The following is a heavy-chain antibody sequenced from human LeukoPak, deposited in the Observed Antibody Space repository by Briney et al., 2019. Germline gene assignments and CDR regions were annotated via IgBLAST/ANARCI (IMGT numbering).Heavy chain of an antibody. V-gene: IGHV3-7*01. D-gene: IGHD3-3*01. CDR2: IKQDGSEK. CDR3: ARDYDSWSGTRYYYYMDV. J-gene: IGHJ6*03. Sequence: GGSLRLSCAASGFTFSSYWMSWVRQAPGKGLEWVANIKQDGSEKYYVDSVKGRFTISRDNAKNSLYLQMNSLRAEDTAVYYCARDYDSWSGTRYYYYMDVWGKGTTVTVSS. CDR1: GFTFSSYW.